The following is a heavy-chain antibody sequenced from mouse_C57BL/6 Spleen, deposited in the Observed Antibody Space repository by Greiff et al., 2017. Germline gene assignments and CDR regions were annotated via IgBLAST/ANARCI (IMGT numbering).Heavy chain of an antibody. D-gene: IGHD2-5*01. J-gene: IGHJ4*01. CDR3: ARSAYYSNPYAMDD. CDR1: GYTFTGYW. V-gene: IGHV1-9*01. Sequence: VLLVESGAELMKPGASVKLSCKATGYTFTGYWIEWVKQRPGHGLEWIGEILPGSGSTNYNEKFKGKATFTSDTSSNTAYMQRSSLTTEDADIYCCARSAYYSNPYAMDDWGQGTSVTVSS. CDR2: ILPGSGST.